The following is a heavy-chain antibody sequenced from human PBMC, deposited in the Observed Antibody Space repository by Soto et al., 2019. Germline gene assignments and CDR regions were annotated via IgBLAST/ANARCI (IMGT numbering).Heavy chain of an antibody. CDR1: GYTFTSYA. D-gene: IGHD2-15*01. V-gene: IGHV1-3*01. CDR2: INAGNGNT. J-gene: IGHJ4*02. CDR3: ARGYCSGGSCYPADY. Sequence: VASVKVSCKASGYTFTSYAMHWVRQAPGQRLEWMGWINAGNGNTKYSQKFQGRVTITRDTSASTAYMGLSSLRSEDTAVYYCARGYCSGGSCYPADYWGQGTLVTVSS.